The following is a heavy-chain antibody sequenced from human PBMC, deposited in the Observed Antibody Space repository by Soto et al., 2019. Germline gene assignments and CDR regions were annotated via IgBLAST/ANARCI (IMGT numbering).Heavy chain of an antibody. V-gene: IGHV4-59*11. CDR2: IYYSGST. J-gene: IGHJ4*02. Sequence: SETLSLTCTVSGGSISSHYWSWIRQPPGKGLEWIGYIYYSGSTNYNPSLKSRVTISVDTSKNQFSLKLSSVTAADTAVYYCARGPSPVLYSSSEYYFDYWGQGTLVTVSS. CDR3: ARGPSPVLYSSSEYYFDY. CDR1: GGSISSHY. D-gene: IGHD6-13*01.